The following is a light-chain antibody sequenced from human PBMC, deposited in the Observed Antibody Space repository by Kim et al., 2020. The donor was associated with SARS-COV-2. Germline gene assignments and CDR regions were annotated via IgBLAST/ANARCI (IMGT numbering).Light chain of an antibody. CDR3: QQYDVLPPT. CDR1: QDISNY. Sequence: ASVGDRVTITCQASQDISNYLNWYQHKVGKAPKFMIYDVSNLEKGVPSRFSGSGSGTNFTLTISSLQPEDIATYYCQQYDVLPPTFGGGTKVDIK. J-gene: IGKJ4*01. V-gene: IGKV1-33*01. CDR2: DVS.